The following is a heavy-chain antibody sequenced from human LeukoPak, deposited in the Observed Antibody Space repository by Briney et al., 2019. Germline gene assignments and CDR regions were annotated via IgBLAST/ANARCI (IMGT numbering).Heavy chain of an antibody. Sequence: PGGSLRLSCAASGFTFSSYAMSWVRQAPGKGLEWVSGISGSGDATYYADSVKGRFTISRDNSKNTQYLQMNILRAEDTAVYYCAKDRHGFSGYDLDYWGQGTLVTVSS. V-gene: IGHV3-23*01. J-gene: IGHJ4*02. CDR2: ISGSGDAT. D-gene: IGHD5-12*01. CDR1: GFTFSSYA. CDR3: AKDRHGFSGYDLDY.